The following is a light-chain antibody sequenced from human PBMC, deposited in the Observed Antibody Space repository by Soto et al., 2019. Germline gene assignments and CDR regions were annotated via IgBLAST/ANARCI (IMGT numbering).Light chain of an antibody. CDR1: SSDVGGHDY. J-gene: IGLJ3*02. Sequence: QSALTQPASVSGSPGQSVTISCTGTSSDVGGHDYVSWYQQHPGDAPKLMIYQVTKWPSGVSHRFSGSKSGNTASLTISGLHADDEAEYYCASYTSSGTVVFGGGTKVTVL. V-gene: IGLV2-14*03. CDR3: ASYTSSGTVV. CDR2: QVT.